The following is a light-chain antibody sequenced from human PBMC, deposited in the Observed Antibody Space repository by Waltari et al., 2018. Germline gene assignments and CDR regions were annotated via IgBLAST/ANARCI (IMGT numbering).Light chain of an antibody. Sequence: DVVMTQSPLSLPVTLGQPATMPCRSSQSLVHSAGKTYLNWFHQRPGQSPRRLIYKVFNRESGVPDRFSGSGSGTDFTLKISRVEAEDVGTYYCMQATQWPLTFGQGTKVEIK. CDR3: MQATQWPLT. CDR2: KVF. V-gene: IGKV2-30*02. J-gene: IGKJ1*01. CDR1: QSLVHSAGKTY.